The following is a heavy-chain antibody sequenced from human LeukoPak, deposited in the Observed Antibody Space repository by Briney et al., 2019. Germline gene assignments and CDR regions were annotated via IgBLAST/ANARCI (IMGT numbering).Heavy chain of an antibody. J-gene: IGHJ4*02. D-gene: IGHD6-19*01. CDR2: IYYSGST. Sequence: SETLSLTCTVSGGSISSYYWSWIRQPPGKGLEWIGYIYYSGSTNYNPSLKSRVTISVDTSKNQFSLKLTSVTAADTAVYYCARGPRRAVAGTWGQGTLVTVSS. CDR1: GGSISSYY. CDR3: ARGPRRAVAGT. V-gene: IGHV4-59*01.